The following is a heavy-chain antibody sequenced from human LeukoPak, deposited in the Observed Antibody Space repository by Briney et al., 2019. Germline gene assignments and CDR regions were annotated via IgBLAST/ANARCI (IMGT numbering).Heavy chain of an antibody. CDR1: GYTFTSYG. D-gene: IGHD2-21*02. CDR3: ARGSIVVVTARGPLYYFDY. CDR2: ISAYNGNT. Sequence: GASVKVSCKASGYTFTSYGISWVRQAPGQGLEWMGWISAYNGNTNYAQKLQGRVTMTTDTSTSTAYMELRSLRSDDTAVYYCARGSIVVVTARGPLYYFDYWGQRTLVTVSS. V-gene: IGHV1-18*01. J-gene: IGHJ4*02.